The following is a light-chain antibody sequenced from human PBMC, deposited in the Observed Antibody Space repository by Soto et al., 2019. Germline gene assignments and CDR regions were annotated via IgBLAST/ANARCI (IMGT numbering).Light chain of an antibody. CDR2: DAS. V-gene: IGKV3-11*01. CDR1: QSVSSY. CDR3: QLRRYWPVT. J-gene: IGKJ1*01. Sequence: EIVLTQSPAILSMSPGERATLSCRASQSVSSYFAWYQQKPGQAPRLLIYDASNRATGVPARFSGSGSGTDFTLTISSLVPKDFVVYYCQLRRYWPVTFVQGTKVEIK.